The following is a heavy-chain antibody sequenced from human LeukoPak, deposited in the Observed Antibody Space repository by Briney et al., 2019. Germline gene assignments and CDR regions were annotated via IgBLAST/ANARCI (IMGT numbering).Heavy chain of an antibody. V-gene: IGHV4-59*08. J-gene: IGHJ4*02. CDR2: ISDIGSI. Sequence: SETLSLTCAVYGGSFSSYYWSWIRQPPGKGLEWIAYISDIGSINYNPSLKSRVTISLDTSKNQFSPKLSSVTAADTAVYYCAGHHPRNTVDFWGQGTLVTVSS. D-gene: IGHD2-8*02. CDR1: GGSFSSYY. CDR3: AGHHPRNTVDF.